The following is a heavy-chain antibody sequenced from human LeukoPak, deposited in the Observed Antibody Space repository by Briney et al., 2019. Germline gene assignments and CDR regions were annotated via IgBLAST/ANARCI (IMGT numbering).Heavy chain of an antibody. J-gene: IGHJ4*02. CDR1: GYTFTDYY. Sequence: ASVKVYGKASGYTFTDYYMHWVRQAPGQGLEWMGWINPKSGGANYAQKFQGRVTMTRDTSISTAYMELSWLRSDDTAVYHCAREMRAGATLDYWGQGTLVTVSS. CDR2: INPKSGGA. V-gene: IGHV1-2*02. CDR3: AREMRAGATLDY. D-gene: IGHD1-26*01.